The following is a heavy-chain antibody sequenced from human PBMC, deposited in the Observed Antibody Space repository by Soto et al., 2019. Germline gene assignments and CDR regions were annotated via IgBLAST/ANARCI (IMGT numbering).Heavy chain of an antibody. Sequence: PXGSLRLSFAASGFTFNHYAMSWVRQAPGRGLEWVSIIIANGGTYYADSVKGRFTISRDNSNNTVYLQMSSLRVEDTAIYYCARDYTVAADPSSVILFDYWGQGALVTVSS. CDR2: IIANGGT. J-gene: IGHJ4*02. V-gene: IGHV3-23*01. CDR1: GFTFNHYA. D-gene: IGHD2-15*01. CDR3: ARDYTVAADPSSVILFDY.